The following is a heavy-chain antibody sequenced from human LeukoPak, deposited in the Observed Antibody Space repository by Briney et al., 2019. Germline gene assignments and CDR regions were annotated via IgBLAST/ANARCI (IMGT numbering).Heavy chain of an antibody. CDR2: IYPGDSDT. CDR1: GYSFTGYW. Sequence: PGESLKISCKGSGYSFTGYWIGWVRQMPGKGLEWMGIIYPGDSDTRYSPSFQGQVTISADKSISTAYLQWSSLKASDTAMYYCARRDSSSYYYYYGMDVWGQGSLVTVSS. D-gene: IGHD6-6*01. V-gene: IGHV5-51*03. J-gene: IGHJ6*02. CDR3: ARRDSSSYYYYYGMDV.